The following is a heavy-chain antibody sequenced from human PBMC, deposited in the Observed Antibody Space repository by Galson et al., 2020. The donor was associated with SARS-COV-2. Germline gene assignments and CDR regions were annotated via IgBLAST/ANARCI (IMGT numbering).Heavy chain of an antibody. CDR2: INHSGST. CDR1: GGSFSGYY. D-gene: IGHD3-22*01. Sequence: SETLSLTCAVYGGSFSGYYWSWIRQPPGKGLEWIGEINHSGSTNYNPSLKSRVTISVDTSKNQFSLKLSSVTAADTAVYYCARGLRYYYDSSGNFDYWGQGTLVTVSS. J-gene: IGHJ4*02. V-gene: IGHV4-34*01. CDR3: ARGLRYYYDSSGNFDY.